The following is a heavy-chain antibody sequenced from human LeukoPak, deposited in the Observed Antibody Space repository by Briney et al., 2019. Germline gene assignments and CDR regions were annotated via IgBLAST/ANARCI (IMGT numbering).Heavy chain of an antibody. V-gene: IGHV4-34*01. CDR3: ARGPSILLWFGELRKSLDY. CDR2: INHSGST. Sequence: SETLSLTRAVYGGSFSGYYWSWIRQPPGKGLEWIGEINHSGSTNYNPSLKSRVTISVDTSKNQFSLKLSSVTAADTAVYYCARGPSILLWFGELRKSLDYWGQGTLVTVSS. CDR1: GGSFSGYY. D-gene: IGHD3-10*01. J-gene: IGHJ4*02.